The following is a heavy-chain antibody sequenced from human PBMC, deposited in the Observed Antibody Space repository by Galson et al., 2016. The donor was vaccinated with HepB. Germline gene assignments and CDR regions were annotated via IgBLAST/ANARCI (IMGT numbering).Heavy chain of an antibody. CDR3: AKVLGIASFGVTVYTFDH. CDR1: GFTFSSYA. D-gene: IGHD3-3*01. J-gene: IGHJ4*02. Sequence: SLRLSCAASGFTFSSYAMSWVRQAPGKGLEWVSSIGDSGGDVYYADSVKGRFTISRDSSKSTLSLQMDSLRAEDTAVYYCAKVLGIASFGVTVYTFDHWGQGTLVTVSS. CDR2: IGDSGGDV. V-gene: IGHV3-23*01.